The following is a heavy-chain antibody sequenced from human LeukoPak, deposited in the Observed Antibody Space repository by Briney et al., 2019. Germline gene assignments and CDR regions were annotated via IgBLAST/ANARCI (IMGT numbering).Heavy chain of an antibody. D-gene: IGHD3-10*01. CDR2: IYSGGGT. CDR3: ARSRGTFYPHLF. Sequence: GGSLRLSCTVSGFTFSSNYMSWVRQAPGKGLEWVSVIYSGGGTYYSDSVKGRFTISRDNSKNTVYLQMNSLRVEDTAVYYCARSRGTFYPHLFWGQGTLVTVTS. CDR1: GFTFSSNY. V-gene: IGHV3-66*01. J-gene: IGHJ4*02.